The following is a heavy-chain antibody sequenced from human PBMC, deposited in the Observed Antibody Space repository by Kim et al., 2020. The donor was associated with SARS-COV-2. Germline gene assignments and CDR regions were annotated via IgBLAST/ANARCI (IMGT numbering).Heavy chain of an antibody. D-gene: IGHD6-6*01. CDR3: AKPGSTSYFDI. Sequence: SETLSLTCAVYGGSFSGYYWSWIRQPPGKGLEWIGEINHSGSTNYNPSLKSRVTISVDTSKNQFSLKLSSVTAADTAVYYCAKPGSTSYFDIWGQGTMVTVSS. J-gene: IGHJ3*02. CDR1: GGSFSGYY. V-gene: IGHV4-34*01. CDR2: INHSGST.